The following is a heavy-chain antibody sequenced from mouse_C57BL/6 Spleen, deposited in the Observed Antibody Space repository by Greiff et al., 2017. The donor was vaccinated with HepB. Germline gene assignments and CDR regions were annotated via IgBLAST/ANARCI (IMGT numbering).Heavy chain of an antibody. CDR1: GFTFSDYY. V-gene: IGHV5-12*01. J-gene: IGHJ4*01. D-gene: IGHD2-4*01. CDR3: ARHKLRLYAMDY. Sequence: EVKLMESGGGLVQPGGSLKLSCAASGFTFSDYYMYWVRQTPEKRLEWVAYISNGGGSTYYPDTVKGRFTISRDNAKNTLYLQMSRLKSEDTAMYYCARHKLRLYAMDYWGQGTSVTVSS. CDR2: ISNGGGST.